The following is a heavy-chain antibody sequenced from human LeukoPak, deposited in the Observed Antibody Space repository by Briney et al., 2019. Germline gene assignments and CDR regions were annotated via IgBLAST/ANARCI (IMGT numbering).Heavy chain of an antibody. V-gene: IGHV1-2*02. Sequence: ASVKVSCTASGYTFTGYYMHWVRQAPGQGLEWMGWINPNSGGTNYAQKFQGRVTMTRDTSISTAYMELSRLRSDDTAVYYCARDPYCSSTSCYTPFDYWGQGTLVTVSS. CDR1: GYTFTGYY. D-gene: IGHD2-2*02. CDR3: ARDPYCSSTSCYTPFDY. J-gene: IGHJ4*02. CDR2: INPNSGGT.